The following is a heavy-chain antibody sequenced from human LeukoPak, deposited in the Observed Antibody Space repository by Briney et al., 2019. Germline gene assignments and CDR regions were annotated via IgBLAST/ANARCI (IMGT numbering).Heavy chain of an antibody. D-gene: IGHD1-14*01. V-gene: IGHV1-46*01. CDR1: GYTFTSYY. CDR3: ARRNPEAHDAFDI. CDR2: INPSGGST. Sequence: ASVKVSCKASGYTFTSYYMHWVRQAPGQGLEWMGIINPSGGSTSYAQKFQGRVTMTRDMSTSTVYMELSSLRSEDTAVYYCARRNPEAHDAFDIWGQGTMVTVSS. J-gene: IGHJ3*02.